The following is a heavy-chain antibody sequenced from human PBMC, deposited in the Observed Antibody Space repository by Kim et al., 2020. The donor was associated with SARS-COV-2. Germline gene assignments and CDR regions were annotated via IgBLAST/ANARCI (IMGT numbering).Heavy chain of an antibody. CDR1: GFTFGNYA. Sequence: GGSLRLSCAASGFTFGNYAMTWVRQAPGKGLEWVSTISGSGGSTNYADSVKGRFTISRDNSKNTLYLQINSLRDEDTAIYHCIMGGPKSNMEVWVQGATVTVSS. CDR3: IMGGPKSNMEV. J-gene: IGHJ6*02. CDR2: ISGSGGST. V-gene: IGHV3-23*01.